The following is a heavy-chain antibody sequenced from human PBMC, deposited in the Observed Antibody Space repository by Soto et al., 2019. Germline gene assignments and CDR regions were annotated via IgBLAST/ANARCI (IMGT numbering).Heavy chain of an antibody. CDR3: ARTDRDFYGLDV. V-gene: IGHV3-13*05. CDR2: ISAAGDP. J-gene: IGHJ6*02. CDR1: GFTFRNYD. Sequence: EVQLVESGGGLVQPGGSLRLSCEASGFTFRNYDMHWVRQGTGKGLEWVSGISAAGDPDYADSVEGRFTISRENAQNSFILQMNSLRVGDTAVYYCARTDRDFYGLDVWGQGTTVIVCS.